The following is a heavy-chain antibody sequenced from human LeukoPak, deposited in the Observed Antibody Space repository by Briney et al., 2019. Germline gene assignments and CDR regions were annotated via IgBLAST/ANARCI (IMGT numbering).Heavy chain of an antibody. D-gene: IGHD3-22*01. J-gene: IGHJ4*02. CDR1: EYTFTGYY. CDR3: ARDWYYYDSSGYYFFYYFDY. Sequence: GASVKVSCKASEYTFTGYYMHWVRQAPGQGLEWMGWINPNSGGTNYAQKFQGRVTMTRDTSISTAYMELSRLRSDDTAVYYCARDWYYYDSSGYYFFYYFDYCGQGTLVTVSS. V-gene: IGHV1-2*02. CDR2: INPNSGGT.